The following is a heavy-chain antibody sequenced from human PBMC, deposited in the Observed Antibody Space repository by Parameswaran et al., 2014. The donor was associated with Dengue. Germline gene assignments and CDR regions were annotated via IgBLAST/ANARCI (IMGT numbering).Heavy chain of an antibody. V-gene: IGHV4-31*02. CDR2: IYYSGST. J-gene: IGHJ6*02. Sequence: VRQAPGKGLEWIGYIYYSGSTYYNPSLKSRVTISVDTSKNQFSLKLSSVTAADTAVYYCARDREYYYDSSGYYYYGMDVWGQGTTVTVSS. CDR3: ARDREYYYDSSGYYYYGMDV. D-gene: IGHD3-22*01.